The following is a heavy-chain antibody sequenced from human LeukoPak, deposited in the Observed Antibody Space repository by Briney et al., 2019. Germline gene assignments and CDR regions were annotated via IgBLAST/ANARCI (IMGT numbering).Heavy chain of an antibody. CDR3: ARVTSGSYHY. Sequence: ASVTVSCKASGYTFTGYYLHWVRQAPGQGLEWMGWINAKNGDTEYAQKSLGRVTMTRDTSISTAYMELTSLRYDDTAVYFCARVTSGSYHYWGQGTLVTVSS. V-gene: IGHV1-2*02. CDR1: GYTFTGYY. J-gene: IGHJ4*02. D-gene: IGHD1-26*01. CDR2: INAKNGDT.